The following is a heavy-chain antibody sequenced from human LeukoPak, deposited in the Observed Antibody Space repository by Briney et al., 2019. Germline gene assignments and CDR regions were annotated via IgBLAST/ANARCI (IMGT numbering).Heavy chain of an antibody. CDR3: ARDGHYDILTGYFQD. CDR2: ITNSGTTI. J-gene: IGHJ1*01. D-gene: IGHD3-9*01. Sequence: PGGSLRLSCAASGFTFTDYYMSWIRQAPGKGLEWVSYITNSGTTIYYADSVKGRFTISRDNAKNSLYLQMNSLRAEDTAVYYCARDGHYDILTGYFQDWGQGTLVTVSS. V-gene: IGHV3-11*01. CDR1: GFTFTDYY.